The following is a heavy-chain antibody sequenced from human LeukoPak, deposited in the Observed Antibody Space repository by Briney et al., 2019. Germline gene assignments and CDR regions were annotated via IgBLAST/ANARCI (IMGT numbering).Heavy chain of an antibody. Sequence: ASVKVSCKASGYTFTGYYMHWVRQAPGQGLEWMGWINTNTGNPTYAQGFTGRFVFSLDTSVSTAYLQISSLKAEDTAVYYCARPKCSSTSCLNWFDPWGQGTLVTVSS. V-gene: IGHV7-4-1*02. J-gene: IGHJ5*02. CDR3: ARPKCSSTSCLNWFDP. D-gene: IGHD2-2*01. CDR2: INTNTGNP. CDR1: GYTFTGYY.